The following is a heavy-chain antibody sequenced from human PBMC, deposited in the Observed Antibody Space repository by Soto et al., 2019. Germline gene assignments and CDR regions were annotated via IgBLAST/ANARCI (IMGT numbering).Heavy chain of an antibody. CDR2: ISAYNGST. V-gene: IGHV1-18*01. J-gene: IGHJ3*02. CDR1: GYTFTSYG. CDR3: AETRLEGSAFDI. Sequence: ASVKVSCKASGYTFTSYGISWVRQAPGQGLEWMGWISAYNGSTNYAQKPQGRVTMTTDTSTSTAYMELRSLRSDDTAVYYCAETRLEGSAFDIWGQGTMVTVSS. D-gene: IGHD1-1*01.